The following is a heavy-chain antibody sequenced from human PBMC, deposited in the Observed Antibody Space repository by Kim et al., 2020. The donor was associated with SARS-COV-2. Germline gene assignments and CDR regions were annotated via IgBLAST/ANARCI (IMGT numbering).Heavy chain of an antibody. D-gene: IGHD2-2*02. J-gene: IGHJ4*02. Sequence: YDADSGMGRFTISRDNAKNSLYLQMNSLRAEDTAVYYCARDTIREHFDYWGQGTLVTVSS. V-gene: IGHV3-21*01. CDR3: ARDTIREHFDY.